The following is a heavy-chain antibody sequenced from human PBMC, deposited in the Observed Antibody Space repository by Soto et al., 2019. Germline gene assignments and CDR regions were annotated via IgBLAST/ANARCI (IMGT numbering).Heavy chain of an antibody. Sequence: QVQLVESGGGLVKPGGSLRLSCAASGFTFSDYYMSWIRQAPGKGLEWVSYISSSTIYTNYADSVKGRFTISRDNDKNSLYLQMNSLRAEDTAVYYCARDADILTGSDAFDIWGQGTMVTVSS. V-gene: IGHV3-11*05. CDR3: ARDADILTGSDAFDI. J-gene: IGHJ3*02. CDR1: GFTFSDYY. D-gene: IGHD3-9*01. CDR2: ISSSTIYT.